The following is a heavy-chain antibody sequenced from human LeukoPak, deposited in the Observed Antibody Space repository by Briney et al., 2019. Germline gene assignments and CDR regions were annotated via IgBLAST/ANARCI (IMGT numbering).Heavy chain of an antibody. J-gene: IGHJ5*02. D-gene: IGHD6-19*01. Sequence: ASVKVSCKVSGGTFSRYAIIWVRQAPGQGLEWMGEIIPIYGTANYAQKFQGRVKITADESTSTAYMELSSLRSEDTAVFYCAAGYSSGWYDNWGQGSLVTVSS. V-gene: IGHV1-69*13. CDR2: IIPIYGTA. CDR1: GGTFSRYA. CDR3: AAGYSSGWYDN.